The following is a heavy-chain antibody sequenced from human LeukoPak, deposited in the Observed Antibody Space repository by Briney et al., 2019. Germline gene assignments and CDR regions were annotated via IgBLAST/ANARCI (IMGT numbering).Heavy chain of an antibody. CDR1: GYSFITYA. J-gene: IGHJ5*02. Sequence: ASVTVSCKTSGYSFITYAMHWVRQAPGQRLEWMGWISAGNDNTKYSQEVQGRFTITRDTSASTAYMELSSLRSEDTAVYYCARGRITMVRAVNWSDPWGQGTLVTASP. CDR3: ARGRITMVRAVNWSDP. V-gene: IGHV1-3*03. D-gene: IGHD3-10*01. CDR2: ISAGNDNT.